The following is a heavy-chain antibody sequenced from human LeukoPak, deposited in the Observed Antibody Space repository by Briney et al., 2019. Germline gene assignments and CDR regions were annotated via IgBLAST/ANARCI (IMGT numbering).Heavy chain of an antibody. V-gene: IGHV5-10-1*01. CDR1: GYSFTSYW. CDR3: ARSSRGQYGDYFLDAFDI. CDR2: IDPSDSYT. Sequence: PGESLKISCKGSGYSFTSYWISWVRQMPGKGLEWMGRIDPSDSYTNYSPSFQGHVTISADKSISTAYLQWSSLKASDTAMYYCARSSRGQYGDYFLDAFDIWGQGTMVTVSS. D-gene: IGHD4-17*01. J-gene: IGHJ3*02.